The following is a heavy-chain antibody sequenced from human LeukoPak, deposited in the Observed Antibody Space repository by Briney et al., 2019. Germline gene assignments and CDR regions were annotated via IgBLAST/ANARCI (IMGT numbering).Heavy chain of an antibody. D-gene: IGHD6-19*01. J-gene: IGHJ5*02. CDR3: AKDDGLAVAGTGTFDP. CDR2: ISYDGSNK. Sequence: GGSLRLSCAASGFTFSSYGMHWVRQAPGKGLEWVAVISYDGSNKYYADSVKGRFTISRDNSKNTLYLQMNSLRAEDTAVYYCAKDDGLAVAGTGTFDPWGQGTLVSVSS. CDR1: GFTFSSYG. V-gene: IGHV3-30*18.